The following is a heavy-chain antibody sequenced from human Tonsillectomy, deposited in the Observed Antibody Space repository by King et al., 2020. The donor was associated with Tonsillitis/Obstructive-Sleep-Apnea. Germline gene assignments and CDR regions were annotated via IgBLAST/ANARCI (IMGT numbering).Heavy chain of an antibody. D-gene: IGHD2-2*02. Sequence: QLVQSGGGLVKPGGSLRLSCAASGFTFSDYYMTWIRQAPGKGLEWLSYISSSSSYTSYADSVKGRFTISRDNAKNSLYLQMNSLRAEDTAVYYCARSQDIVVVPAAILPTDYYMDVWGTGTTVTVSS. CDR1: GFTFSDYY. V-gene: IGHV3-11*05. CDR3: ARSQDIVVVPAAILPTDYYMDV. J-gene: IGHJ6*03. CDR2: ISSSSSYT.